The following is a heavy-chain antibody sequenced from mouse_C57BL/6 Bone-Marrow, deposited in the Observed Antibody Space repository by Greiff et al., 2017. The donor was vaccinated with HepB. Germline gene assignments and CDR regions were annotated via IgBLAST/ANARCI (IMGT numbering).Heavy chain of an antibody. CDR2: INPNNGGT. D-gene: IGHD1-1*01. CDR1: GYTFTDYY. Sequence: VQLKESGPELVKPGASVKISCKASGYTFTDYYMDWVKQSHGKSLEWIGDINPNNGGTIQNQKFKGNATLTVDKSSSTAYMELRSLTSEDTAVYNCARSGGYYGSIDYWGQGTTLTVSS. V-gene: IGHV1-18*01. CDR3: ARSGGYYGSIDY. J-gene: IGHJ2*01.